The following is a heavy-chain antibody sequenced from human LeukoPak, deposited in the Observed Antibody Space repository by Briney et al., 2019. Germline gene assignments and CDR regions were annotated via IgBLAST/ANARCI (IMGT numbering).Heavy chain of an antibody. V-gene: IGHV3-33*01. CDR2: IWYDGSNK. CDR3: ARETQYSSGWYPPDY. CDR1: GFTFSSYG. Sequence: GGSLRLSCAASGFTFSSYGMHWVRQAPGKGLEWVAVIWYDGSNKYYADSVKGRFTISRGNSKNTLYLQMNSLRAEDTAVYYCARETQYSSGWYPPDYWGQGTLVTVSS. D-gene: IGHD6-19*01. J-gene: IGHJ4*02.